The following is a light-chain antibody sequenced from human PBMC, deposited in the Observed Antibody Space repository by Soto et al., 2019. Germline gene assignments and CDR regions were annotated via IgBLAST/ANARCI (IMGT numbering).Light chain of an antibody. J-gene: IGLJ3*02. Sequence: QSVLTQPPSVSAAPGQKVTISCSGSSSNIGNNYVSWYQHLPGTAPKLLIYDDNKRPSGIPDRFSGSKSGTSATLGVTGLQTGDEADYYCGTWDSSLSFVMFGGGTKVTVL. CDR3: GTWDSSLSFVM. CDR2: DDN. CDR1: SSNIGNNY. V-gene: IGLV1-51*01.